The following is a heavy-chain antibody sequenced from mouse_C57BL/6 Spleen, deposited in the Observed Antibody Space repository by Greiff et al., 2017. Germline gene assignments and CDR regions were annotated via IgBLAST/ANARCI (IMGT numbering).Heavy chain of an antibody. CDR1: GFNIKDYY. D-gene: IGHD1-1*01. CDR3: AYYGSSYFDY. Sequence: EVQLQQSGAELVKPGASVKLSCTASGFNIKDYYMHWVKQRTEQGLEWIGRIDPEDGETIHAPKFQGKATITADTSSNTAYLQLSGLTSEDTAVYYCAYYGSSYFDYWGQGTTLTVSS. J-gene: IGHJ2*01. CDR2: IDPEDGET. V-gene: IGHV14-2*01.